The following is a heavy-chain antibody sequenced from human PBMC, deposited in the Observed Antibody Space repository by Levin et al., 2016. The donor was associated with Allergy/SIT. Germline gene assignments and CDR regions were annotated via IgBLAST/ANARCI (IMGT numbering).Heavy chain of an antibody. CDR3: AKGSGYGDYDLNFDF. Sequence: LSLTCAVSGFTFSSFSMNWVRQTPGKGLEWVSYISSDSSAIYYADSVKGRFTISRDNSKNTLYLQMNSLRAEDTAVYYCAKGSGYGDYDLNFDFWGQGTLVTVSS. J-gene: IGHJ4*02. V-gene: IGHV3-48*01. CDR2: ISSDSSAI. D-gene: IGHD4-17*01. CDR1: GFTFSSFS.